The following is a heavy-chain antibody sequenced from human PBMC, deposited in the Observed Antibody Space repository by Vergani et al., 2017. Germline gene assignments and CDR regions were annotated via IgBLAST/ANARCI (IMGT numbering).Heavy chain of an antibody. CDR2: ISHSGYT. V-gene: IGHV4-38-2*02. D-gene: IGHD2-15*01. CDR1: GYSIRTNYY. J-gene: IGHJ4*02. CDR3: VRDPWESGGPYSGC. Sequence: QVQLPESGPGLVKPSETLSLTCTVSGYSIRTNYYWGWIRQPPGKGLEWIGSISHSGYTFYSPSLKSRVSMSVDTSKNQFSLRVNSVTAADTAVYYCVRDPWESGGPYSGCWGRGTLVSVSS.